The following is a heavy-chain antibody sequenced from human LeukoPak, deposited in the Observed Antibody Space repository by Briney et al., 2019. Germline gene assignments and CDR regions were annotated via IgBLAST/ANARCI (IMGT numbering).Heavy chain of an antibody. CDR2: ISGSGGST. CDR3: AKDEDSDFIVAYFDY. CDR1: GFTFSSYA. J-gene: IGHJ4*02. D-gene: IGHD1-26*01. V-gene: IGHV3-23*01. Sequence: GGSLRLSCAASGFTFSSYAMSWVRQVPGKGLEWVSAISGSGGSTYYADSVKGRFTISRDNSKNTLYLQMNSLRAEDTAVYYCAKDEDSDFIVAYFDYWGQGTLVTVSS.